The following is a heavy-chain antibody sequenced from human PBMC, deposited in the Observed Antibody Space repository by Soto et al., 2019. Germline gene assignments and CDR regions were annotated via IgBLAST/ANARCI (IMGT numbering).Heavy chain of an antibody. Sequence: QVQLQESGPGLVKPSGTLSLTCAVSGGSISSSNWWSWVRQPPGKGLEWIGEIYHSGSTNYNPSLKSRVTISVDKSENQFSLKLSYVTAADTAVYYCARVSGSYYYGMDVWGQGTTVTVSS. V-gene: IGHV4-4*02. CDR2: IYHSGST. D-gene: IGHD1-26*01. CDR3: ARVSGSYYYGMDV. CDR1: GGSISSSNW. J-gene: IGHJ6*02.